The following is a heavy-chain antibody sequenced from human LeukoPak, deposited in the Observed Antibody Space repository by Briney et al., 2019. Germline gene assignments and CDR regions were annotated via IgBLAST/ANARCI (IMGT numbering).Heavy chain of an antibody. Sequence: PGGSLRLSCAASGFTFKNYKMNWVRQAPGKGLEWVSSISSSSTYIYYADFLKGRFNISRDNARNPLFLQINSLRAEDTAVYYCARERVVAVAGAYYYYGMDVWGPGTTVTVSS. J-gene: IGHJ6*02. CDR3: ARERVVAVAGAYYYYGMDV. D-gene: IGHD6-19*01. V-gene: IGHV3-21*01. CDR1: GFTFKNYK. CDR2: ISSSSTYI.